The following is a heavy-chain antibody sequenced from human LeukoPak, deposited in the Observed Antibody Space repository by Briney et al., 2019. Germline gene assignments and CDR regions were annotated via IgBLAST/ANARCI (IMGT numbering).Heavy chain of an antibody. CDR1: GGSISSSSYY. CDR3: AREGGHVEMATIDY. D-gene: IGHD5-24*01. Sequence: SETLSLTCTVSGGSISSSSYYWSWIRQPPGKGPEWIGSIYYSGSTYYNPSLKSRVTISVDTSKNQFSLKLSSVNAADTAVYYCAREGGHVEMATIDYWGQGTLVTVSS. CDR2: IYYSGST. J-gene: IGHJ4*02. V-gene: IGHV4-39*07.